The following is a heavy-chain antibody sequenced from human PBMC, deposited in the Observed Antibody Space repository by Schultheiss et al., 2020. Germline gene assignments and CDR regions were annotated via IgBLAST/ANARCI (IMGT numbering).Heavy chain of an antibody. CDR2: IYYSGST. D-gene: IGHD3-16*01. CDR1: GGSISSYY. J-gene: IGHJ4*02. CDR3: AREHGGFGGVIYY. V-gene: IGHV4-59*12. Sequence: SETLSLTCTVSGGSISSYYWSWIRQPPGKGLEWIGYIYYSGSTYYNPSLKSRVTISVDTSKNQFSLKLSSVTAADTAVYYCAREHGGFGGVIYYWGQGTLVTVSS.